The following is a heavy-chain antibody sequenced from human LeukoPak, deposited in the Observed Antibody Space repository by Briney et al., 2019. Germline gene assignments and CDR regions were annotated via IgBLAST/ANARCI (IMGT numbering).Heavy chain of an antibody. D-gene: IGHD2-21*01. CDR3: ARVTGTGVIDDAFDI. J-gene: IGHJ3*02. CDR2: IYYTGAT. Sequence: PSETLSLTCSVSGDSPTSYYWSWIRQSPGKGLEWIGYIYYTGATEYNPSLKSRVTISIDTSKNRFSLKLISVTAADTAVYFCARVTGTGVIDDAFDIWGQGTMVTVSS. CDR1: GDSPTSYY. V-gene: IGHV4-59*01.